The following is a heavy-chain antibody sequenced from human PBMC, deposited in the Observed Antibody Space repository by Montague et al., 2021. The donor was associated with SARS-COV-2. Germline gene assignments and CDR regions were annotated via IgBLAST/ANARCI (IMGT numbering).Heavy chain of an antibody. CDR1: GGSIRNYY. J-gene: IGHJ6*02. Sequence: SETLSLTCAVSGGSIRNYYWSWIRQPPGRGLEWIAYIYDSGNVDYNPSLQSRVTILVDTSKNQFSLKLTSLTAADTAVYYCARDSRTSGWGYLYNGLDVWGQGTTVIVSS. CDR2: IYDSGNV. CDR3: ARDSRTSGWGYLYNGLDV. D-gene: IGHD6-19*01. V-gene: IGHV4-59*12.